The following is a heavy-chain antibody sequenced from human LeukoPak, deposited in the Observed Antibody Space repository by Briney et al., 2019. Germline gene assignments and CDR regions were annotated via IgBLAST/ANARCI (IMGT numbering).Heavy chain of an antibody. CDR3: ARGSSYGSGSYYSWFDP. V-gene: IGHV4-39*01. CDR2: IYYSGST. D-gene: IGHD3-10*01. CDR1: GGSISSSSYY. Sequence: SETLSLTCTVSGGSISSSSYYWGWIRQPPGKGLEWIGSIYYSGSTYYNPSLKSRVTISVDTSKNQFSLKLSSVTAADTAVYYCARGSSYGSGSYYSWFDPWGQGTLVTVSS. J-gene: IGHJ5*02.